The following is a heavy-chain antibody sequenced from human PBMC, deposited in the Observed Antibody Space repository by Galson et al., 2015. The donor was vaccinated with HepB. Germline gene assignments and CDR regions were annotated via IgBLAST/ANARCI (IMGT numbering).Heavy chain of an antibody. CDR1: GGTFSSYA. CDR3: ARDQRYSSSWLDY. Sequence: SVKVSCKASGGTFSSYAISWVRQAPGQGLEWMGGIIPILGIANYAQKFQGRVTITADKSTSTAYMELRSLRSDDTAVYYCARDQRYSSSWLDYWGQGILVTVCS. V-gene: IGHV1-69*10. J-gene: IGHJ4*02. CDR2: IIPILGIA. D-gene: IGHD6-13*01.